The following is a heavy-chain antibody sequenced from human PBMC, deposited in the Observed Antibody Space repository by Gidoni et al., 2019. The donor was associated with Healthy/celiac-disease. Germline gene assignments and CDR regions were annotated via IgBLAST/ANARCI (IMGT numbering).Heavy chain of an antibody. CDR2: RWYDGSNK. V-gene: IGHV3-33*01. J-gene: IGHJ4*02. Sequence: QVQLVESGGGVVQPGRYLRLSCAASGFTFSSYGMHWVRQAPGKGLGWVAVRWYDGSNKYYADAVKGRFTISRDNSKNTLYLQMNSLRAEDTAVYYCAREGVGATTGAYYFDYWGQGTLVTVSS. D-gene: IGHD1-26*01. CDR1: GFTFSSYG. CDR3: AREGVGATTGAYYFDY.